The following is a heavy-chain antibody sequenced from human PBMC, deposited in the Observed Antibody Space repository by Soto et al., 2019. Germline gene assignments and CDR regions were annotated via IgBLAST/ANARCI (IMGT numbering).Heavy chain of an antibody. CDR2: ISSSSSYI. V-gene: IGHV3-21*01. J-gene: IGHJ6*02. D-gene: IGHD6-6*01. Sequence: PGGSLRLSCAASGFTFSSYSMNWVRQAPGKGLEWVSSISSSSSYIYYADSVKGRFTISRDNAKNSLYLQMNSLRAEDTAVYYCARAIEASPYSYGMDVWGQGNTVTVSS. CDR3: ARAIEASPYSYGMDV. CDR1: GFTFSSYS.